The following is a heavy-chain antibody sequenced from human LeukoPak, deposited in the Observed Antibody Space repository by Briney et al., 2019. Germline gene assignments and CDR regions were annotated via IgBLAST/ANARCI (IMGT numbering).Heavy chain of an antibody. Sequence: GGSLRLSCAASGFTFSSYNMNWVRQAPGKGLEWVSSISTSGIYIYYADSLKGRFTISRDNAKNSLYLQMNSLRAEDTAVYYCARADWDTAMIDYWGQGTLVTVS. J-gene: IGHJ4*02. CDR2: ISTSGIYI. CDR3: ARADWDTAMIDY. V-gene: IGHV3-21*01. D-gene: IGHD5-18*01. CDR1: GFTFSSYN.